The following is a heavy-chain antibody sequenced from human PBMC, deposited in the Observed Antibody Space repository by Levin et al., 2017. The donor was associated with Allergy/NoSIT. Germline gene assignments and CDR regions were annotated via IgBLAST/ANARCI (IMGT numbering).Heavy chain of an antibody. V-gene: IGHV4-59*01. J-gene: IGHJ4*02. CDR1: GGSISSYY. CDR3: ARVGSSWPIYFDY. CDR2: IYYSGST. Sequence: ESLKISCTVSGGSISSYYWSWIRQPPGKGLEWIGYIYYSGSTNYNPSLKSRVTISVDTSKNQFSLKLSSVTAADTAVYYCARVGSSWPIYFDYWGQGTLVTVSS. D-gene: IGHD6-13*01.